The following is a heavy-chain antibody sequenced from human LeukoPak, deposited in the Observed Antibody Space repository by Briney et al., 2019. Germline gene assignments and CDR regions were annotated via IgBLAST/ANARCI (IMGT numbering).Heavy chain of an antibody. CDR1: GFTFSSYA. CDR2: ISGSGGST. Sequence: GGSLRLSCAASGFTFSSYAMSWVRQAPGKGLEWVSAISGSGGSTYCADSVKGRFTISRDNSKNTLYLQMNSLRAEDTAVYYCAKSPGSGSIRYYGMDVWGQGTTVTVSS. J-gene: IGHJ6*02. CDR3: AKSPGSGSIRYYGMDV. V-gene: IGHV3-23*01. D-gene: IGHD3-10*01.